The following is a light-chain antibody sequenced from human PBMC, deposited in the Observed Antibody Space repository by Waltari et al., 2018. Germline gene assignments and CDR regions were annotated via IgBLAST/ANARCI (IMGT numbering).Light chain of an antibody. CDR1: HRHAGGYDY. Sequence: QSALTQLLSVSGSPGPPRTLSCSGTHRHAGGYDYLTWYQQHPGKAPALMLYEVTKRPPGVPDRFSGSKSGNTAFLTISGLQAEDEADYHCYSYAGGYTFVFGPGTKLAVL. V-gene: IGLV2-11*01. CDR2: EVT. CDR3: YSYAGGYTFV. J-gene: IGLJ2*01.